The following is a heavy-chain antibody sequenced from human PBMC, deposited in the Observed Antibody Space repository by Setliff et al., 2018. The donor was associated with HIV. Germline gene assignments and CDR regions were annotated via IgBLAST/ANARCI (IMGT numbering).Heavy chain of an antibody. J-gene: IGHJ4*02. Sequence: SETLSLTCAVSGASIRSFHWSWIRQPPGKGLEWIGYIYYSGSANYTPSLKSRVTISLDTSKSQFSLKLSSVTAADTAMYYCARVLDYYDSSPYYFDYWGQGTLVTVSS. CDR1: GASIRSFH. CDR2: IYYSGSA. V-gene: IGHV4-59*01. D-gene: IGHD3-22*01. CDR3: ARVLDYYDSSPYYFDY.